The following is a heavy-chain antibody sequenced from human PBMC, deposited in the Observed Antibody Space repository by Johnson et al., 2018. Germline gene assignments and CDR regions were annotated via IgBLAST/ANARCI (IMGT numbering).Heavy chain of an antibody. Sequence: QVQLQQWGAGLLKPSETLSLTCAVYGGSFSGYYWSWIRQPPGKGLEWIGEINHSGSTNYNPSLKSRVTISVDTSKNQFSLKVSSVTAADTAVYYCARLVVGATDAFDSWGQGTTVNVSS. CDR2: INHSGST. V-gene: IGHV4-34*01. J-gene: IGHJ3*02. D-gene: IGHD1-26*01. CDR1: GGSFSGYY. CDR3: ARLVVGATDAFDS.